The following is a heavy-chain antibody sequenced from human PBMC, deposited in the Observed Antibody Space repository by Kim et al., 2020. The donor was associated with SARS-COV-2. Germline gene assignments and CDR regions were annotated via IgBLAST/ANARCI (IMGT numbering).Heavy chain of an antibody. V-gene: IGHV3-9*01. Sequence: GGSLRLSCAASGFTFGDYAMHWVRQAPGKGLEWVSGISWNSGSIGYADSVKGRFTISRDNAKNSLYLQMNSLRAEDTALYYCAKGGYDFTARLGDYWGQGTLVTVSS. D-gene: IGHD5-12*01. CDR3: AKGGYDFTARLGDY. CDR2: ISWNSGSI. CDR1: GFTFGDYA. J-gene: IGHJ4*02.